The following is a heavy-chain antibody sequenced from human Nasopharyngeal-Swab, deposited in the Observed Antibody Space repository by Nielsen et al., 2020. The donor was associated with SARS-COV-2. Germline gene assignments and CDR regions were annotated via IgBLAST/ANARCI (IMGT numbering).Heavy chain of an antibody. V-gene: IGHV4-34*01. J-gene: IGHJ6*02. D-gene: IGHD3-10*01. CDR3: ARARGRDSLDTMVQGVIIEGATDYGMDV. CDR2: INHSGST. Sequence: SRQSPGKGPEWIGEINHSGSTNYNPSLKSRVTISVDTSKNQFSLKLSSVTAADTAVYYCARARGRDSLDTMVQGVIIEGATDYGMDVWGQGTTVTVSS.